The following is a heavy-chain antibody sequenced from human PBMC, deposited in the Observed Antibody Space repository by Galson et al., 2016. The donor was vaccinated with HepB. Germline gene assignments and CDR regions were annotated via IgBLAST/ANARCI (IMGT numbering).Heavy chain of an antibody. Sequence: SLRLSCAGSGFLFGGYGMHWVRQAPGKGLEWVAADSRDGRRKFYSDSVKGRFTISRDNSNNMLFLQMDSLRPDDTAVYYCAKRHEYCPPVGCSVDYWGQGTLVSVSS. CDR2: DSRDGRRK. V-gene: IGHV3-30*18. J-gene: IGHJ4*02. CDR3: AKRHEYCPPVGCSVDY. D-gene: IGHD2/OR15-2a*01. CDR1: GFLFGGYG.